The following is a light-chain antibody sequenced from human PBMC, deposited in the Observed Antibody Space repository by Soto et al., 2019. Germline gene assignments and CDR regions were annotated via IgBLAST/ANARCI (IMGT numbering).Light chain of an antibody. CDR2: GTS. CDR1: QSVSSCY. V-gene: IGKV3-20*01. Sequence: DIVLTQSPGTLSLSPGERATISCRASQSVSSCYLAWYTQKPGQAPRLLMFGTSRRATGIPDRFSGSGSGTDFTLTISRLEPEDFAMYYCQQYGSSPGTFGQGTKLEIK. J-gene: IGKJ2*01. CDR3: QQYGSSPGT.